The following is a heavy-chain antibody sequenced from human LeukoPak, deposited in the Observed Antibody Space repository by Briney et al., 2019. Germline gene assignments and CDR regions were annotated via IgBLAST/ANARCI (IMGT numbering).Heavy chain of an antibody. J-gene: IGHJ4*02. Sequence: GGSLRLSCAASGFTFSSYWMHWVRQAPWKGLVWVSRINSDGSNTSYADSVKGRFTISRDNAKNTLYLQMNSLRAEDTAVYYCARDLYPGYSSGPDYWGQGTLVTVSS. CDR1: GFTFSSYW. CDR3: ARDLYPGYSSGPDY. CDR2: INSDGSNT. V-gene: IGHV3-74*01. D-gene: IGHD6-19*01.